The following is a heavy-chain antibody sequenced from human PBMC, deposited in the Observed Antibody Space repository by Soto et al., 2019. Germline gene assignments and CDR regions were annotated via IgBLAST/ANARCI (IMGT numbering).Heavy chain of an antibody. J-gene: IGHJ4*02. CDR3: AAEKGDSSYSDY. V-gene: IGHV1-2*02. CDR2: INPNSGGT. CDR1: GYTFTSYY. D-gene: IGHD6-13*01. Sequence: ASVKVSCKASGYTFTSYYMHWVRQAPGQGLEWMGWINPNSGGTNYAQKFQERVTITRDMSTSTAYMELSSLRSEDTAVYYCAAEKGDSSYSDYWGQGTLVTVSS.